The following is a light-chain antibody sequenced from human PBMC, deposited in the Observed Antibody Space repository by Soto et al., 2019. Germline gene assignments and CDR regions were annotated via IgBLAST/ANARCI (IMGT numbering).Light chain of an antibody. V-gene: IGLV1-44*01. J-gene: IGLJ2*01. Sequence: QSVLTQPPSASGTPGQRVTISCSGSSSNVGSNIVNWYQQLPGAAPKLLIYSNNQRPSGVSDRFSGAKSGTSASLAISGLQSEDEADDYCAAWDDSLDGQVFGGGTKLTVL. CDR1: SSNVGSNI. CDR3: AAWDDSLDGQV. CDR2: SNN.